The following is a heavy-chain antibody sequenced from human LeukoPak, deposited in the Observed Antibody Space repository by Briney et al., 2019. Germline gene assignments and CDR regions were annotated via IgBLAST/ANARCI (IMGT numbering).Heavy chain of an antibody. J-gene: IGHJ4*02. CDR1: GYTFSSYA. D-gene: IGHD6-13*01. Sequence: GGSLRLSCAASGYTFSSYAMSWVRQAPGKGLEWVSAISGSGGSTYYADSVKGRFTISRDNSKNTLYLQMNSLRSEDTAVYYCAKDRAAAALFDYWGQGTLVTVSS. V-gene: IGHV3-23*01. CDR3: AKDRAAAALFDY. CDR2: ISGSGGST.